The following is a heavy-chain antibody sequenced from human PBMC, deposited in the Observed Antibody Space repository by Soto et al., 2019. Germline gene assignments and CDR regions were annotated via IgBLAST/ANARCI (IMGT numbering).Heavy chain of an antibody. D-gene: IGHD6-6*01. Sequence: ASVKVSCTASGYTFTSYDINWVRQATGQGLEWMGWMNPNSGNTGYAQKFQGRVTMTRNTSISTAYMELSSLRSEDTAVYYCARSLGIAARPPGGYWGQGTLVTVSS. V-gene: IGHV1-8*01. CDR3: ARSLGIAARPPGGY. CDR2: MNPNSGNT. J-gene: IGHJ4*02. CDR1: GYTFTSYD.